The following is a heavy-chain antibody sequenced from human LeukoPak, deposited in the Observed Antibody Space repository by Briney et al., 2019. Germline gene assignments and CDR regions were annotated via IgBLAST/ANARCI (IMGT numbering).Heavy chain of an antibody. CDR3: ARQSYYSNPFDS. CDR2: IYYSGCT. Sequence: SETLSLTCTVSGGSISSSSYYWGWIRQPPGKGLVWIGSIYYSGCTYYYPSLKSRVTISVDTYKNQCSLKLSSVTAADAAVYYCARQSYYSNPFDSRGQGKLVTVSS. D-gene: IGHD4-11*01. J-gene: IGHJ4*02. V-gene: IGHV4-39*01. CDR1: GGSISSSSYY.